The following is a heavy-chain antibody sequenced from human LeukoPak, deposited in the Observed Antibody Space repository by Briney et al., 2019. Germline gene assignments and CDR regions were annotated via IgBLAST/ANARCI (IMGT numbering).Heavy chain of an antibody. CDR1: GLTFSSSW. CDR2: INPDGIKR. J-gene: IGHJ4*02. D-gene: IGHD2/OR15-2a*01. CDR3: ARDLAFSRLDY. V-gene: IGHV3-7*01. Sequence: GGSLRLSCAVSGLTFSSSWMDWVRQAPGKGLEWVASINPDGIKRYSADSVRGRFTISRDNARNSLYLQMDSLRVEDTAFYYCARDLAFSRLDYWGQGVLVTVSS.